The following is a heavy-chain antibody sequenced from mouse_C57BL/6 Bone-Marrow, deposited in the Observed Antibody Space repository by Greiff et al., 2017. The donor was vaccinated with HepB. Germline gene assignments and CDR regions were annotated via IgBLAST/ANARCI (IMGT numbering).Heavy chain of an antibody. CDR3: ARGYDCWFAY. J-gene: IGHJ3*01. V-gene: IGHV5-4*01. Sequence: DVQLVESGGGLVKPGGSLKLSCAASGFTFSSYAMSWVRQTPEKRLEWVATISDGGSYTYYPDNVKGRFTISRDNAKNNLYLQMSHLKSEDTAMYYCARGYDCWFAYWGQGTLVTVSA. CDR2: ISDGGSYT. D-gene: IGHD2-4*01. CDR1: GFTFSSYA.